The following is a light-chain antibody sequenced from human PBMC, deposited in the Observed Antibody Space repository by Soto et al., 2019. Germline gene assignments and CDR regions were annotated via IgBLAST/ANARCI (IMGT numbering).Light chain of an antibody. CDR3: QSYDSSLSGYV. CDR1: SSNIGAGYD. Sequence: QSVLPQPPSVSGAPGQRVTISCTGSSSNIGAGYDVHWYQQLSGIAPKLLIYRNNNRPSEVPDRFSGSKSDTSASLAITGLQSEDEADYYCQSYDSSLSGYVLGTGTKVTVL. V-gene: IGLV1-40*01. J-gene: IGLJ1*01. CDR2: RNN.